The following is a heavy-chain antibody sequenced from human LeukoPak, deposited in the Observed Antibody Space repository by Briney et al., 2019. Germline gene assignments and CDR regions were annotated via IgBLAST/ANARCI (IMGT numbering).Heavy chain of an antibody. CDR2: IKGKTAGGTT. CDR1: GLSVSDAW. V-gene: IGHV3-15*01. J-gene: IGHJ4*02. Sequence: GGSLRLSCAASGLSVSDAWMSWVRQAPGKGLEWVGRIKGKTAGGTTDYVASVKGRFPISRDDSKNTLDLQMNSLSTEDTAVYYCTGPPDWGQGTLVTVSS. CDR3: TGPPD.